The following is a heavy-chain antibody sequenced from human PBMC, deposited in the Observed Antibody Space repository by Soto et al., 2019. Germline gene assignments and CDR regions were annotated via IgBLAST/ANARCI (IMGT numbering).Heavy chain of an antibody. D-gene: IGHD3-10*01. CDR3: AAGRGGGGY. CDR1: GFTVSNNY. CDR2: IYSGGYT. J-gene: IGHJ4*02. V-gene: IGHV3-53*01. Sequence: EVQLVESGGGLIQPGGSLRLSCAVSGFTVSNNYMSWVRQAPGKGLEGVSVIYSGGYTAYGDSVKGRFTISRDNSKNKIYIQKNGRRAADRAVYYWAAGRGGGGYWGQGTLVTVSS.